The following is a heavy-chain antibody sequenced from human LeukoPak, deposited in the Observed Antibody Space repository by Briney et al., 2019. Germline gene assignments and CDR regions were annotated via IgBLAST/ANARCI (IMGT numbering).Heavy chain of an antibody. CDR1: RGTFSSYA. CDR2: IIPIFGTA. D-gene: IGHD6-19*01. V-gene: IGHV1-69*05. CDR3: ASRIAVAGTEPVGYYYMDV. J-gene: IGHJ6*03. Sequence: SSVKVSCKASRGTFSSYAISWVRQAPGQGLEWMGGIIPIFGTANYPQKFQGRVTITTYESTSTAYMELSSLRYEDMAVYYCASRIAVAGTEPVGYYYMDVWGKGTTVTVSS.